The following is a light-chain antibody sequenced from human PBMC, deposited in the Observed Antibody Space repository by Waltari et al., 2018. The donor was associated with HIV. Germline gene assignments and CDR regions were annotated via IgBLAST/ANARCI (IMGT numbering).Light chain of an antibody. V-gene: IGLV2-11*01. CDR3: CSYTGSKIYV. CDR2: DVT. CDR1: SNDVGGYNY. Sequence: QSALTQPRSVSGYPGQSVTVYCPGTSNDVGGYNYVSWYQQHPAQAPTFIIFDVTARPSGIPDRFSGSKSGNTASLTISGLQAEDEADYYCCSYTGSKIYVFGTGTQVTVL. J-gene: IGLJ1*01.